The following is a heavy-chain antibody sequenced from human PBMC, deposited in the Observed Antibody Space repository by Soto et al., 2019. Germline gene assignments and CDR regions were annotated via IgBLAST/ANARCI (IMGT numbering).Heavy chain of an antibody. V-gene: IGHV5-51*01. D-gene: IGHD3-10*01. CDR3: AGGGVRGVITRTRDYYGMDV. Sequence: GESLKISCKGSGYSFTSYWIGWVRQMPGKGLEWMGIIYPGDSDTRYSPSFQGQVTISADKSISTAYLQWSSLKASDNAMYYCAGGGVRGVITRTRDYYGMDVWGQGTTVTVSS. J-gene: IGHJ6*02. CDR1: GYSFTSYW. CDR2: IYPGDSDT.